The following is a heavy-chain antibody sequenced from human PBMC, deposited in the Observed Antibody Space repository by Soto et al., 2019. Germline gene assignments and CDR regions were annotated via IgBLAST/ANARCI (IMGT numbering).Heavy chain of an antibody. CDR2: INPNSGGT. Sequence: ASVKVACKXSGYTFTDYYLHWVRQAPGQGLERMGWINPNSGGTTYEQTFQGRVTMTRDTSISTAYMELSNLVSDDTAVYYCARGSLVRGGNKLPYDFWGQGTQVTVSS. CDR3: ARGSLVRGGNKLPYDF. D-gene: IGHD2-21*01. J-gene: IGHJ4*02. CDR1: GYTFTDYY. V-gene: IGHV1-2*02.